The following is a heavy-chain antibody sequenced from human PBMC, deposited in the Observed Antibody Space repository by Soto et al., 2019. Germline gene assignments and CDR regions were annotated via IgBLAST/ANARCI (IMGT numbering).Heavy chain of an antibody. V-gene: IGHV1-69*13. D-gene: IGHD6-13*01. CDR3: VRDSGAKLSSS. CDR2: IVPIYRTA. J-gene: IGHJ4*02. CDR1: GGTFSSYR. Sequence: SVKVSCQAAGGTFSSYRINWVRQAPGQGLEWMGGIVPIYRTADSAQEFQGRVTITADESARTAYMELRSLKSRDTAVYYCVRDSGAKLSSSWGKGTLVTVSS.